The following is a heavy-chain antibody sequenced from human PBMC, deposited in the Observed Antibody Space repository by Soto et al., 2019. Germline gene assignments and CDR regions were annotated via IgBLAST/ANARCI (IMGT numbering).Heavy chain of an antibody. CDR1: GGSVSGSA. Sequence: SETLSLTCTISGGSVSGSAWSWIRQPPGKGLEGIGFIHDSSRYNSKSSLRSRLTMSFGPSSNQFSLNLRSVTAADTATYFCATIPLPASGWGLWIQLYYDYWVRGSLVTVSS. CDR2: IHDSSRY. CDR3: ATIPLPASGWGLWIQLYYDY. J-gene: IGHJ4*02. V-gene: IGHV4-59*02. D-gene: IGHD5-18*01.